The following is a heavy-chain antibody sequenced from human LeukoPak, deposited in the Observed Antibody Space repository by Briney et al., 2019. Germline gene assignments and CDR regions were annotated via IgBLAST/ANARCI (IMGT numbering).Heavy chain of an antibody. J-gene: IGHJ4*02. D-gene: IGHD3-16*01. Sequence: SETLSLTCTVSGDSMNNYYWTWMRQPAGKGLEWIGRIYISRNTMYNPSLQSRVTMSLDTSKNHFSLKLRSVTAADTAVYFCARGGVLHTYFDYWGKGTLVSVSS. V-gene: IGHV4-4*07. CDR1: GDSMNNYY. CDR3: ARGGVLHTYFDY. CDR2: IYISRNT.